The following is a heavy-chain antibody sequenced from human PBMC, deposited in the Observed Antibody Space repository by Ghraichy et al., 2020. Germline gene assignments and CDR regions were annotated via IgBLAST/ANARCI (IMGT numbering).Heavy chain of an antibody. CDR2: INHSGST. Sequence: SQTLSLTCAVYGGSFSGFYWSWIRQPPGKGLEWIGEINHSGSTNYNPSLKSRVTISVDTSKNQFSLKLSSVTAADTAVYYCADRRRAAAAPFGNWGQGTLVTVSS. CDR3: ADRRRAAAAPFGN. V-gene: IGHV4-34*01. CDR1: GGSFSGFY. J-gene: IGHJ4*02. D-gene: IGHD6-13*01.